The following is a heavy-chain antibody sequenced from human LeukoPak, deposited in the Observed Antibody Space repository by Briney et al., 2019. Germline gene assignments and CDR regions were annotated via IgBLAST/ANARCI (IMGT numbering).Heavy chain of an antibody. V-gene: IGHV3-33*01. CDR3: AREQYGSDDALDI. CDR2: IWFDGSNK. CDR1: GFTFSSYG. D-gene: IGHD4-17*01. Sequence: PGGSLRLSCAASGFTFSSYGMHWVRQAPGKGLEWVVVIWFDGSNKYYADSVKGRFTVSRDNSKNTMDLQMNSLRAEDTAVYYCAREQYGSDDALDIWGQGTMVTVSS. J-gene: IGHJ3*02.